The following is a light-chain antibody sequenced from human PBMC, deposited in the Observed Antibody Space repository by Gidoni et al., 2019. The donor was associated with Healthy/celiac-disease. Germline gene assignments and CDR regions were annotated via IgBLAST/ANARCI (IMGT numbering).Light chain of an antibody. Sequence: DIQMTQSPSSLSASVGDRVTITCRASQSISSYLNWYQQKPGKAPKLLIYAASSLQSRVPSRFSGSGSGTDFTLTISSLQPEDFATYYCQQSYSTSITFGQXTRLEIK. J-gene: IGKJ5*01. CDR3: QQSYSTSIT. V-gene: IGKV1-39*01. CDR2: AAS. CDR1: QSISSY.